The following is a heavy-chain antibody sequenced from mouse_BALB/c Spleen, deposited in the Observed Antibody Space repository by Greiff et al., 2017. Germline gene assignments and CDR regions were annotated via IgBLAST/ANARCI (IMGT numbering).Heavy chain of an antibody. V-gene: IGHV1-69*02. Sequence: QVQLQQPGAELVKPGASVKLSCKASGYTFTSYWMHWVKQRPGQGLEWIGAIDPSDSYTNYNQKFMGKATLTVDKSSSTAYMQLSSLTSEDSAVYYCAKNYGSKAWFAYWGQGTLVTVSA. CDR3: AKNYGSKAWFAY. D-gene: IGHD2-1*01. CDR2: IDPSDSYT. CDR1: GYTFTSYW. J-gene: IGHJ3*01.